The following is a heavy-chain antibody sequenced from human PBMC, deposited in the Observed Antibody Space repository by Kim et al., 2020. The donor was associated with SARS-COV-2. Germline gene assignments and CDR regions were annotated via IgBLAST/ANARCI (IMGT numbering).Heavy chain of an antibody. D-gene: IGHD2-8*01. J-gene: IGHJ4*02. CDR3: ARRMALSAMDY. V-gene: IGHV3-48*02. Sequence: DPVKGRLPVSRDDGKNSVFLQMNSLRDEDTALYYCARRMALSAMDYWGQGTLVTVSS.